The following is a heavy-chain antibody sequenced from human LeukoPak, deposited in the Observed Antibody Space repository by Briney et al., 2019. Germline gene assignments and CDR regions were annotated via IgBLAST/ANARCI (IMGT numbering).Heavy chain of an antibody. CDR3: ARDDWEYSSGYSPMDY. CDR1: GFTFSSYA. CDR2: MSYDGSNK. V-gene: IGHV3-30-3*01. D-gene: IGHD3-22*01. J-gene: IGHJ4*02. Sequence: GRSLRLSCAASGFTFSSYAMHWVRQAPGKGLEWVAVMSYDGSNKYYADSVKGRFTISRDNSKNTLYLQMNSLRAEDTAVYYCARDDWEYSSGYSPMDYWGQGTLVTVSS.